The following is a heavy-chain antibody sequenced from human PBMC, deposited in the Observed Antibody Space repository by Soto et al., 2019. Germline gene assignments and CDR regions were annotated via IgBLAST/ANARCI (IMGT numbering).Heavy chain of an antibody. V-gene: IGHV3-23*01. J-gene: IGHJ4*02. D-gene: IGHD6-13*01. CDR1: GLTFSNYA. CDR2: ITGSGGST. Sequence: PGGSLRLSCAASGLTFSNYAMGWVRQAPGRGLEWVSVITGSGGSTYYADSVKGRFTISRDNSKNTLYLQMNSLRAEDTAIYYCTKVRSSWYYFDFWGQGTLVTVSS. CDR3: TKVRSSWYYFDF.